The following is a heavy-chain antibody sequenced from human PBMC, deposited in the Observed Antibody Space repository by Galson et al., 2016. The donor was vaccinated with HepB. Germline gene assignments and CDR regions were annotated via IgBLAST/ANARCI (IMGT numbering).Heavy chain of an antibody. J-gene: IGHJ4*02. Sequence: SETLSLTCTVSGYSIRSGYYWGWIRQPPGKGLEWIGTIYYSGTTYYNPSLESRITISVDTPNNKTSLNVNSVTAADTAVYYCVRDRAYIVTDYWGQGILVTVSS. V-gene: IGHV4-38-2*02. CDR1: GYSIRSGYY. CDR3: VRDRAYIVTDY. CDR2: IYYSGTT. D-gene: IGHD2-21*02.